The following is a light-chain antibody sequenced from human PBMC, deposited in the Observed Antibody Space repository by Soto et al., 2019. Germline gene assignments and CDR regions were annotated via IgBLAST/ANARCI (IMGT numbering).Light chain of an antibody. V-gene: IGLV2-14*02. Sequence: QSALTQPASVSGSPGQSITISCTGSSSDVGRYDLVSWYQQHPGKVPKLMIYEVSNRPSGVSNRFSGSKSGNTASLTISGLQAEDEADYYCSSYTSSSTLYVFGTGTKLTVL. CDR1: SSDVGRYDL. CDR3: SSYTSSSTLYV. J-gene: IGLJ1*01. CDR2: EVS.